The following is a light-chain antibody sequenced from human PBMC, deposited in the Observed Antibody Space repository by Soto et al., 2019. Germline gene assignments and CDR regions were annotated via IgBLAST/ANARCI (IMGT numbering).Light chain of an antibody. J-gene: IGKJ1*01. Sequence: EIFLTQSPDTLSLSPGERATRSCRASQSVTNYIAWYQQRTGQAPRLLIYDASNRDSGVPARFSGMRSGTDFTLSISDLEPADFGLYYCQQRLNWPPGFGQGTKVDIK. CDR1: QSVTNY. V-gene: IGKV3-11*01. CDR3: QQRLNWPPG. CDR2: DAS.